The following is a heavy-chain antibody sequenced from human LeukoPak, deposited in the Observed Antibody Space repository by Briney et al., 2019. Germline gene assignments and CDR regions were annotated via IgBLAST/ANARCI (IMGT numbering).Heavy chain of an antibody. CDR3: ARYIAVAAGNDAFDI. Sequence: PSETLSLTCTVSGGSISSYYWSWIRQPPGKGLEWIGYIYYSGSTNYNPSLKSRVTISVDTSKNQFSLQLSSVTAADTAVYYCARYIAVAAGNDAFDIWGQGTMVTVSS. V-gene: IGHV4-59*01. CDR1: GGSISSYY. D-gene: IGHD6-19*01. J-gene: IGHJ3*02. CDR2: IYYSGST.